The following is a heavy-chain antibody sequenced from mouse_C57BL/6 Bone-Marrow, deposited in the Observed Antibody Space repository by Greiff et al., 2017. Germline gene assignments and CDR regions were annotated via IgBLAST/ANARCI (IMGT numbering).Heavy chain of an antibody. CDR2: INPSSGYT. CDR1: GYTFTSYT. CDR3: AILGGLRQYYCDY. Sequence: VQLQQSGAELARPGASVKMSCKASGYTFTSYTMHWVKQRPGQGLEWIGYINPSSGYTKYNQKVKDKATLTAEKYSSPAYMQLSILTSEDSAVYYCAILGGLRQYYCDYWGQGTTLTVSS. J-gene: IGHJ2*01. V-gene: IGHV1-4*01. D-gene: IGHD3-2*02.